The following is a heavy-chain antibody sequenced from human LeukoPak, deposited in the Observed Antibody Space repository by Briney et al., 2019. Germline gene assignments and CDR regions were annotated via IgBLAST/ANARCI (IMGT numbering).Heavy chain of an antibody. CDR2: IIAIFGTV. Sequence: GASVKVSCKASGYTFTGYYIHWVRQAPGQGLEWMGGIIAIFGTVHYAQKFQGRVTITADESTSTAYMELSSLRSEDTAVYYCARVGFSSSWNRPFDYWGQGTLVTVSS. V-gene: IGHV1-69*13. J-gene: IGHJ4*02. CDR3: ARVGFSSSWNRPFDY. CDR1: GYTFTGYY. D-gene: IGHD6-13*01.